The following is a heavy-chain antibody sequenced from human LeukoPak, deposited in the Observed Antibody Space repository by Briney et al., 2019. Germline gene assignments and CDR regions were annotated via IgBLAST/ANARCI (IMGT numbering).Heavy chain of an antibody. CDR1: GFTFSSYS. CDR2: ISSSSSYI. V-gene: IGHV3-21*01. J-gene: IGHJ4*02. CDR3: ARDKSSTNFDY. D-gene: IGHD6-13*01. Sequence: GGSLRLSCAASGFTFSSYSMNWVRQAPGKGLEWVSSISSSSSYIYYADSVKGRFTISKDNAKNSLYLQMNSLRAEDTAVYYCARDKSSTNFDYWGQGTLVTVSS.